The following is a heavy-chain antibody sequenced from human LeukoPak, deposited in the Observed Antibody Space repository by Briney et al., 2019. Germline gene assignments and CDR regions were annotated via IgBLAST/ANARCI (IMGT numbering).Heavy chain of an antibody. CDR2: IYYGGYT. J-gene: IGHJ4*02. V-gene: IGHV4-39*01. CDR3: QSRFLEWLLDY. D-gene: IGHD3-3*01. CDR1: GGSISSNNYY. Sequence: SETLSLTCTVSGGSISSNNYYWGWIRQPPGKGLEWIGSIYYGGYTYYNPSLKSRVTISVDPSKNQFSLTLSSVTAADTAIYYCQSRFLEWLLDYWGQGTLVTVSS.